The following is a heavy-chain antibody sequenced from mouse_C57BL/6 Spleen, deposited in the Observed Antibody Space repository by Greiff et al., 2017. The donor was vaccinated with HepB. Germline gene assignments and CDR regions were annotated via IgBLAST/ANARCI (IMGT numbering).Heavy chain of an antibody. CDR3: AREAGNGSWFAY. J-gene: IGHJ3*01. CDR2: IYPRSGNT. CDR1: GYTFTSYG. Sequence: QVQLKQSGAELARPGASVKLSCKASGYTFTSYGISWVKQRTGQGLEWIGEIYPRSGNTYYNEKFKGKATLTADKSSSTAYMELRSLTSEDSAVYFCAREAGNGSWFAYGGQGTLVTVSA. V-gene: IGHV1-81*01. D-gene: IGHD1-2*01.